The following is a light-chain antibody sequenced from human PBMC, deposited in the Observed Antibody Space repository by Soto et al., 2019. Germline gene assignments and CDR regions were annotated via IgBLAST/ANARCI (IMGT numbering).Light chain of an antibody. CDR1: QGISSW. J-gene: IGKJ2*01. V-gene: IGKV1-12*01. Sequence: DIQMTQSPSSVSASAGDRVTITCRASQGISSWLDWYQQKPGKAPKLLIYAASSLQSGVPSRFSGSGSGTDFTLTIISLQAEDFSTYYCQGANSFAYAFGQGTKLEIK. CDR2: AAS. CDR3: QGANSFAYA.